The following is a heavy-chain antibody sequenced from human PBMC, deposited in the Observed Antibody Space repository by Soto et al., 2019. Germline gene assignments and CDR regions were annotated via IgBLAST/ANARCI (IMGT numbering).Heavy chain of an antibody. V-gene: IGHV4-4*02. Sequence: QVLLQESGPGLVKPSGTLSLTCTVSSGSIKSNNWWSWVRQPPGKGLEWIGDIHHTGSTNYNPSLKSRVAISVDKSENQFSLKVTSVTAADTAVYYCARESDKQDDMDVWGEGITVTVSS. CDR2: IHHTGST. CDR1: SGSIKSNNW. J-gene: IGHJ6*03. CDR3: ARESDKQDDMDV. D-gene: IGHD2-21*02.